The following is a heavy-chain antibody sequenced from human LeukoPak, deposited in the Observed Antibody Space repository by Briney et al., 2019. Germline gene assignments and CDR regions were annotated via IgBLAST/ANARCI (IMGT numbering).Heavy chain of an antibody. D-gene: IGHD2-15*01. V-gene: IGHV1-18*01. J-gene: IGHJ4*02. CDR2: ISAYNGNT. CDR3: ARDVRYCSGGSCYIRTDY. Sequence: GASVKVSCKASGYTFTSYGISWVRQAPGQGLEWMGWISAYNGNTNYAQKLQGRVTMTTDTSTSTAYMELRSLRSDDTAVYYCARDVRYCSGGSCYIRTDYWGQGTLVTVSS. CDR1: GYTFTSYG.